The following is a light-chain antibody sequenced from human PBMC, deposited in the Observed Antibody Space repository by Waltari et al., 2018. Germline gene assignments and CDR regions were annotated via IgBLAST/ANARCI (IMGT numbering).Light chain of an antibody. CDR3: FSSAGAISHVV. CDR1: SSDVGTSNL. J-gene: IGLJ2*01. CDR2: EVT. Sequence: QSALTQPASVSGSPGQAITITCSGTSSDVGTSNLVSWYQQLPGKAPKLMIYEVTKRSLGVSTLFSGSKSRNTASLPISWLQAEDDADYFFFSSAGAISHVVFGGGTKVTVL. V-gene: IGLV2-23*02.